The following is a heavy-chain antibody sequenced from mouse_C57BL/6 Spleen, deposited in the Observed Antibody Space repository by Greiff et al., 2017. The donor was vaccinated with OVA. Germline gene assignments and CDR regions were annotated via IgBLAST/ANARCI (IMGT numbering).Heavy chain of an antibody. D-gene: IGHD1-1*01. CDR2: INPSNGGT. CDR1: GYTFTSYW. Sequence: VQLQQPGTELVKPGASVKLSCKASGYTFTSYWMHWVKQRPGQGLEWIGNINPSNGGTNYNEKFKSKATLTVDKSSSTAYMQLSSLTSEVSAVYYCALYYGSSPYYFDYWGQGTTLTVSS. J-gene: IGHJ2*01. V-gene: IGHV1-53*01. CDR3: ALYYGSSPYYFDY.